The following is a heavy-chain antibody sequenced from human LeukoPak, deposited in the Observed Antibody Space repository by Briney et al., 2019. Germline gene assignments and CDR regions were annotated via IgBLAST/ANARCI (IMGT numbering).Heavy chain of an antibody. CDR3: ARDDLFAFDI. CDR1: GGSISSYY. D-gene: IGHD2-21*01. V-gene: IGHV4-59*12. J-gene: IGHJ3*02. Sequence: SETLSLTCTVSGGSISSYYWSWIRQPPGKGLEWIGYIYYSGSTNYNPSLKSRVTISVDTSKNQFSLKLSSVTAADTAAYYCARDDLFAFDIWGQGTMVTVSS. CDR2: IYYSGST.